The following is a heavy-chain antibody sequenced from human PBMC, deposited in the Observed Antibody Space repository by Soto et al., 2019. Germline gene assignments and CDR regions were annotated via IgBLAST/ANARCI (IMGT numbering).Heavy chain of an antibody. V-gene: IGHV5-51*01. D-gene: IGHD1-26*01. CDR2: IYPGDSDT. CDR1: GYTFTRHW. J-gene: IGHJ5*02. Sequence: GESLKISCKGSGYTFTRHWIGWVRQMPGKGLEWLGIIYPGDSDTRYSPSFQGQVTFSADKSISTAYLQWSSLKASDTAMYYCVRVGLVGPTSLSNAWFDPWGQGTLVTVSS. CDR3: VRVGLVGPTSLSNAWFDP.